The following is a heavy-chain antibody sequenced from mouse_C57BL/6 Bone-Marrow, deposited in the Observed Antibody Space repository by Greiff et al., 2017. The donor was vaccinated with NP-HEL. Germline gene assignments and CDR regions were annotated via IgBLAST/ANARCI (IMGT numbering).Heavy chain of an antibody. J-gene: IGHJ3*01. Sequence: VQLKESVAELVRPGASVKLSCTASGFNIKNTYMPWVKQRPEQGLEWIGRIDPANGNTKYAPKFQGKATITADTSSNTAYLQLSSLTSEDTAIYYCARRLDYDGSNWGQGTLVTVSA. V-gene: IGHV14-3*01. CDR3: ARRLDYDGSN. CDR1: GFNIKNTY. CDR2: IDPANGNT. D-gene: IGHD2-3*01.